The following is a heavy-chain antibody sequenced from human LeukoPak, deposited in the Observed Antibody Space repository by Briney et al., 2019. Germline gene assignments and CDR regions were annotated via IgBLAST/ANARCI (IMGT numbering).Heavy chain of an antibody. J-gene: IGHJ4*02. CDR1: GGSISNYY. D-gene: IGHD2-15*01. Sequence: SETLSLTCTVSGGSISNYYWSWIRQPPGKGLEWIGYIYHSGSTYYNPSLKSRVTISVDRSKNQFSLKLSSVTAADTAVYYCAIQRSYCSGGSCYYFDYWGQGTLVTVSS. CDR2: IYHSGST. CDR3: AIQRSYCSGGSCYYFDY. V-gene: IGHV4-59*12.